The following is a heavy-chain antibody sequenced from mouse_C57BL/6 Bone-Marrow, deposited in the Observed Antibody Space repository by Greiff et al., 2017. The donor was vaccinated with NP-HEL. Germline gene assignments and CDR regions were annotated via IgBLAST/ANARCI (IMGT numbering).Heavy chain of an antibody. D-gene: IGHD4-1*01. CDR3: AREGANWDWYFDV. CDR2: IDPSDSYT. CDR1: GYTFTSYW. V-gene: IGHV1-69*01. Sequence: VKLQQPGAELVMPGASVKLSCKASGYTFTSYWMHWVKQRPGQGLEWIGEIDPSDSYTNYNQKFKGKSTLTVDKSSSTAYMQLSSLTSEDSAVYYCAREGANWDWYFDVWGTGTTVTVSS. J-gene: IGHJ1*03.